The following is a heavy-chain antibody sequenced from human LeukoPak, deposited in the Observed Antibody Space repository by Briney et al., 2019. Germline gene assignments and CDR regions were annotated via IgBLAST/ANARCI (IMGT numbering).Heavy chain of an antibody. CDR2: IYTSGST. D-gene: IGHD3-3*01. CDR1: GGSISSGSYY. Sequence: SQTLSLTCTVSGGSISSGSYYWSWIRQPAGKGLEWIGRIYTSGSTNYNPSLKSRVTISVDTSKNQFSLKLSSVTAADTAVYYCARGPTRSITIFGVVIEDGMDVWGQGTTVTVSS. J-gene: IGHJ6*02. CDR3: ARGPTRSITIFGVVIEDGMDV. V-gene: IGHV4-61*02.